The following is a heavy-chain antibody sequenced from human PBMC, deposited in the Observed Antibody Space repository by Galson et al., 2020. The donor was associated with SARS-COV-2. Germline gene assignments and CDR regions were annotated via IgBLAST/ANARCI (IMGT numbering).Heavy chain of an antibody. Sequence: ASVKVSCKASGYTFTSYGISWVRQAPGQGLEWMGWISAYNGNTNYAQKIQGRVTMTTDTSTSTAYMELRSLRSDDTAVYYCARDPGYSSGWYSEFDYWGQGTLVTVSS. J-gene: IGHJ4*02. V-gene: IGHV1-18*01. CDR1: GYTFTSYG. CDR2: ISAYNGNT. D-gene: IGHD6-19*01. CDR3: ARDPGYSSGWYSEFDY.